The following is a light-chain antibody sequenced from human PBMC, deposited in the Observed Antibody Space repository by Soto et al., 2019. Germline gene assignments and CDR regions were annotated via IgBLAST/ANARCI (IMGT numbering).Light chain of an antibody. CDR2: KAS. CDR1: QTISSW. J-gene: IGKJ1*01. CDR3: QHYNSYSEA. V-gene: IGKV1-5*03. Sequence: DIQMTQSPSTLSGSVGDRVTITCRASQTISSWLAWYQQKPGKAPKLLIYKASTLKTGVPSRFRGSGSGTEFTPTISSLQPDDFATYYCQHYNSYSEAFGQGTKVELK.